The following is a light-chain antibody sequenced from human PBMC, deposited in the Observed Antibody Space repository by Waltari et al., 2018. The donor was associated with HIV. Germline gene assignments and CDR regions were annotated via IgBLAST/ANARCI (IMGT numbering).Light chain of an antibody. CDR3: AAWDDSLGGSLV. CDR2: RDD. Sequence: QSVLTQPPSASGTPGQRITISCSGSNSNIGSNFVYWYQQFPGTTPLLLIYRDDHRPSGVPDRFSGSQSGTSASLAISGLRSEDEADYYCAAWDDSLGGSLVFAGGTKLTVL. CDR1: NSNIGSNF. V-gene: IGLV1-47*01. J-gene: IGLJ3*02.